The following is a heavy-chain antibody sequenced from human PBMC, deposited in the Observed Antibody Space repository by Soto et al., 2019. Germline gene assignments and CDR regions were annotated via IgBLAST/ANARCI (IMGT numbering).Heavy chain of an antibody. CDR3: ARGGYYFYMDV. Sequence: QVQLQESGPGLVKPSETLSLTCAVSGGSFSISNWWSWVRQTPGKGLEWIWQIHHSGSTNYSPSLKSRVTISVDKSKNQFSLKMNSVTAADTAVYYCARGGYYFYMDVWGKGTTVTVSS. V-gene: IGHV4-4*02. J-gene: IGHJ6*03. CDR1: GGSFSISNW. CDR2: IHHSGST. D-gene: IGHD1-26*01.